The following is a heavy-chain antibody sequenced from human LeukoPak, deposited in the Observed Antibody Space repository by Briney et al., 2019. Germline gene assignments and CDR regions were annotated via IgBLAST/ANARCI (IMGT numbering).Heavy chain of an antibody. CDR2: INWNGGST. CDR1: GFTFDDYG. J-gene: IGHJ6*03. D-gene: IGHD2-8*01. Sequence: GGSLRLSCAASGFTFDDYGMSWVRQAPGKGLEWVSGINWNGGSTGYADSVKGRFTISRDNAKNSLYLQMNSLRAEDTALYHCARSNVRGSEYYYYYMGVWGKGTTVTVSS. V-gene: IGHV3-20*01. CDR3: ARSNVRGSEYYYYYMGV.